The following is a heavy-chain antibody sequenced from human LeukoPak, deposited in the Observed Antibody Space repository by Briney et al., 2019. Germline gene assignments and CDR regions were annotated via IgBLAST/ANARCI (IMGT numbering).Heavy chain of an antibody. J-gene: IGHJ4*02. V-gene: IGHV3-7*01. Sequence: PGGSLRLSCAASGFTFSSYWMSWVRQAPGKGLEWVSYIKQGGSEKYYVDSVKGRFTISRDNAKNSLYLQMNSLRAEDTAVYYCAREGMVYASDYWGQGTLVTVYS. D-gene: IGHD2-8*01. CDR1: GFTFSSYW. CDR3: AREGMVYASDY. CDR2: IKQGGSEK.